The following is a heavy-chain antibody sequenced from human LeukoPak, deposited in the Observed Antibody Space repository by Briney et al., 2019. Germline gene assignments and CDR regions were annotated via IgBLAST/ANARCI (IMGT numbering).Heavy chain of an antibody. D-gene: IGHD2-2*01. V-gene: IGHV4-4*07. CDR3: ARVRYQGFDP. CDR1: GGSISRYY. Sequence: SETLSLTCAVSGGSISRYYWSWIRQPAGRGLEWIGHIYTGGSTNYNPSLQSRVTMSIDMSENQFSLRLNSVTAADTAIYYCARVRYQGFDPWGQGTLVTVSS. J-gene: IGHJ5*02. CDR2: IYTGGST.